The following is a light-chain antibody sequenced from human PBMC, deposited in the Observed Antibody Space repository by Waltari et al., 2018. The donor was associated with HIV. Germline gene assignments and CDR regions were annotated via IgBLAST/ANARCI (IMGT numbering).Light chain of an antibody. J-gene: IGKJ4*01. Sequence: AIQFTQSPSSLSACVGDRISITCRASQGISSVLAWYQQKPGKAPKVLIYDASKVKSGVPSRFSGSGSGTDFSLTVSSLQPEDFATYYCQQFYTYPRTFGGGTKVEIK. V-gene: IGKV1-13*02. CDR3: QQFYTYPRT. CDR2: DAS. CDR1: QGISSV.